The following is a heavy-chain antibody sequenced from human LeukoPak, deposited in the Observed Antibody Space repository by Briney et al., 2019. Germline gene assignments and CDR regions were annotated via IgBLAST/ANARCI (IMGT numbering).Heavy chain of an antibody. CDR2: IGGGDT. Sequence: GGYLRLYCSASGFTFRNFAISWVRQAPGKGLEWVSSIGGGDTHYADSVKGRFTISRDDSRSTMDLQMSSLRAEDTAVCYCAKDGQSFNSMYDYFDSWGQGTLVTVSS. D-gene: IGHD2-8*01. CDR1: GFTFRNFA. CDR3: AKDGQSFNSMYDYFDS. V-gene: IGHV3-23*01. J-gene: IGHJ4*02.